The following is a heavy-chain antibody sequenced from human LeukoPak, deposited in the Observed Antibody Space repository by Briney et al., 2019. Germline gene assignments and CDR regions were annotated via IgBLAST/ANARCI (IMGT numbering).Heavy chain of an antibody. CDR1: GYTFTSYD. Sequence: ASVKVSRKASGYTFTSYDINWVRQATGQGREWMGWMNPNSGNTGYAQKFQGRVTMTRNTSISTAYMELSSLRSEDTAVYYCARAPGGIMVSLLRKYYFDYWGQGTLVTVSS. J-gene: IGHJ4*02. CDR2: MNPNSGNT. V-gene: IGHV1-8*01. D-gene: IGHD2-8*01. CDR3: ARAPGGIMVSLLRKYYFDY.